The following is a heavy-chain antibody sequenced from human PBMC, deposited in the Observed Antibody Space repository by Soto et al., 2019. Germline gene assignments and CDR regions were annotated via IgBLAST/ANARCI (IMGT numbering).Heavy chain of an antibody. J-gene: IGHJ4*02. V-gene: IGHV3-23*01. Sequence: PGGSLRRSCAASGFTFSSYAMTWVRQAPGKGLEWVSAISSSGISTYYADSVKCRFTISRDNSKNTLYLQMNSLRAEDTAVYFCAKDHTAMVTDYWGQGTLVTVSS. D-gene: IGHD5-18*01. CDR1: GFTFSSYA. CDR2: ISSSGIST. CDR3: AKDHTAMVTDY.